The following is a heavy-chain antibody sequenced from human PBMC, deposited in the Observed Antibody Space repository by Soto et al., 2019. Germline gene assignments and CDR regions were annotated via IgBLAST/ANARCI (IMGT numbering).Heavy chain of an antibody. V-gene: IGHV3-21*01. CDR2: ISSSSSYI. D-gene: IGHD3-22*01. J-gene: IGHJ4*02. CDR3: ARPPNYYDSRGYYGY. CDR1: RFTFSSYS. Sequence: EVQLVESGGGLVKPGGSLRLSCAASRFTFSSYSMNWVRQAPGKGLEWVSSISSSSSYIYYADSVKGRFTISRDNAKNSLYLQMNSLRADDTAVYYCARPPNYYDSRGYYGYWGQGTLVTVSS.